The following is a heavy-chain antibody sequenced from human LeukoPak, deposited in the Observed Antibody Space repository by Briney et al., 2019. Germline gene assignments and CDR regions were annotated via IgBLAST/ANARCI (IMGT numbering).Heavy chain of an antibody. CDR3: AKVPRVPSTYYYDNTVSY. Sequence: SETLSLTCAVYNGSFSGNYWSWIRQPPGKGLEWIGEVNHNAKAYYNPSLKSRVTISIDMSKNQISLKLTSVTAADTAVHYCAKVPRVPSTYYYDNTVSYWAQGTLVTVSS. CDR2: VNHNAKA. V-gene: IGHV4-34*01. J-gene: IGHJ4*02. CDR1: NGSFSGNY. D-gene: IGHD3-22*01.